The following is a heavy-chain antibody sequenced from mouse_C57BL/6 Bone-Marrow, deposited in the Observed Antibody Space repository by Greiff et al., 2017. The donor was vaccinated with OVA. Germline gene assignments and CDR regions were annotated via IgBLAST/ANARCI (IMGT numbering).Heavy chain of an antibody. Sequence: VQLKESGAELVRPGASVKLSCTASGFNIKDDYMHWVKQRPEQGLEWIGWIDPENGDTEYASKFQGKATITADTSSNTAYLQLSSLTSEDTAVYYCTPVIYYDYDGFAYWGQGTLVTVSA. CDR2: IDPENGDT. V-gene: IGHV14-4*01. D-gene: IGHD2-4*01. CDR1: GFNIKDDY. J-gene: IGHJ3*01. CDR3: TPVIYYDYDGFAY.